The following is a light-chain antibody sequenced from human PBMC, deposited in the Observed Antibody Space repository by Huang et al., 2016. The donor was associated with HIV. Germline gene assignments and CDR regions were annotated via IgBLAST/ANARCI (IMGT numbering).Light chain of an antibody. CDR3: MQALQTPPFT. Sequence: DIVMTQSPLSLPVTPGEPASISCRSSQSLLHSNGYNYLDWYLQKPGQSPQLLIYLGSNRGSGVPDRFSGSGSGTDFTLKISRVEAEDVGVYYCMQALQTPPFTFGPGTKVDIK. J-gene: IGKJ3*01. V-gene: IGKV2-28*01. CDR2: LGS. CDR1: QSLLHSNGYNY.